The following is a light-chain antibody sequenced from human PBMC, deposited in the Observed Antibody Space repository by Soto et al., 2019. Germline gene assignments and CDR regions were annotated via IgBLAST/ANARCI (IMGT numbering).Light chain of an antibody. V-gene: IGLV2-23*01. J-gene: IGLJ3*02. CDR3: CSYAGSSTWV. Sequence: QSALTQPASVSGSPGQSITISCTGTSSDVGSYNLVSWYQQHPGKAPKLMIYEGSKRPSGVSNRFSGSKSGNTASLTISGLQAEDEDDYYGCSYAGSSTWVFGGGTKLTVL. CDR1: SSDVGSYNL. CDR2: EGS.